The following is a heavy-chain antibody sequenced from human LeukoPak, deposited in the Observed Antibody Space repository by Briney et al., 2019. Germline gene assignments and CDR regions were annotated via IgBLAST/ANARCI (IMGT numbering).Heavy chain of an antibody. Sequence: ASVKVSCKASGYTFNKFGISWVRQAPGQGLEWMGWSSGYNDDTHYAQKFQGRVTMTTDTSTNTAYMDLRSLRSDDTAIYYCARVGTGTRSFDYWGQGTLVTVSS. D-gene: IGHD1/OR15-1a*01. CDR3: ARVGTGTRSFDY. CDR1: GYTFNKFG. CDR2: SSGYNDDT. J-gene: IGHJ4*02. V-gene: IGHV1-18*01.